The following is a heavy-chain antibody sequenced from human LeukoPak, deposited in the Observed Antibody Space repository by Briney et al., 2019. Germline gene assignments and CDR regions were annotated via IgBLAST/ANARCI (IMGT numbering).Heavy chain of an antibody. D-gene: IGHD5/OR15-5a*01. J-gene: IGHJ4*02. Sequence: GGSLRLSCAASGFTFSGSYMTWIRRAPGKGLEWLSYISGTSSDTKYADSVKGRFTISRDNAKNSLYLQMNSLRAEDTAVYYCTRDPRVADYWGQGTLVTVSS. CDR3: TRDPRVADY. V-gene: IGHV3-11*06. CDR2: ISGTSSDT. CDR1: GFTFSGSY.